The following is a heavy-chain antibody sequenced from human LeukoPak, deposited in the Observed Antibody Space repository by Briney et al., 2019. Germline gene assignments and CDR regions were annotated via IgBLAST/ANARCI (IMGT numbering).Heavy chain of an antibody. CDR2: IDPDDSDT. J-gene: IGHJ4*02. V-gene: IGHV5-51*01. D-gene: IGHD3-10*01. Sequence: GESLKISCKGSGYSFASYWIGWGRQMPGKGLEWMGIIDPDDSDTRYSPSFEGQVTISADKSISTAYLQWSSLKASDTAMYYCARQTSMGRSGDYWGQGTLVTVSS. CDR3: ARQTSMGRSGDY. CDR1: GYSFASYW.